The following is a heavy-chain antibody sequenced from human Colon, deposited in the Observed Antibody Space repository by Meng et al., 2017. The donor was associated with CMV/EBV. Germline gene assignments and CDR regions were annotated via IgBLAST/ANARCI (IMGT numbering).Heavy chain of an antibody. CDR3: ARQYVVAVGPGAPLYYFDY. J-gene: IGHJ4*02. D-gene: IGHD2-21*01. Sequence: GGSLRLSCAASGFPFSSYAMSWVRQAPGKGLEWVATISAAGGTTYLADSVTGRFTVSRDSSKNTVYLQMNSLSAEDTAIYYCARQYVVAVGPGAPLYYFDYWGQGALVTVSS. V-gene: IGHV3-23*01. CDR1: GFPFSSYA. CDR2: ISAAGGTT.